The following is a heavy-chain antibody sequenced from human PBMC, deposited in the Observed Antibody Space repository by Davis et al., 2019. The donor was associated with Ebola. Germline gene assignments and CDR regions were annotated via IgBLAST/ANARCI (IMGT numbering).Heavy chain of an antibody. CDR2: VNYRGTT. J-gene: IGHJ6*02. CDR1: GGSISKNF. Sequence: SETLSLTCSVSGGSISKNFWTWIRQPPGKGLEWIGYVNYRGTTNYNPSLKNRVTISVDTSENQFALKLTSVTAEDTAVYFCARDDGSGWPYGMDVWGQGTLVTVSS. D-gene: IGHD6-19*01. V-gene: IGHV4-59*01. CDR3: ARDDGSGWPYGMDV.